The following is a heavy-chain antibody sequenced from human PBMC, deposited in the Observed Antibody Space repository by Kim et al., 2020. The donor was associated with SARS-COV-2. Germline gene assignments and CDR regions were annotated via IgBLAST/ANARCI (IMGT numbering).Heavy chain of an antibody. CDR1: GGSISSGGYY. Sequence: SETLSLTCTVSGGSISSGGYYWSWIRQHPGKGLEWIVYIYYSGSTYYNPSLKSRVTISVDTSKNQFSLKLSSVTAADTAVYYGARARRITIFGVVTAIDDFDIWGKGTMVTVSS. V-gene: IGHV4-31*03. D-gene: IGHD3-3*01. J-gene: IGHJ3*02. CDR3: ARARRITIFGVVTAIDDFDI. CDR2: IYYSGST.